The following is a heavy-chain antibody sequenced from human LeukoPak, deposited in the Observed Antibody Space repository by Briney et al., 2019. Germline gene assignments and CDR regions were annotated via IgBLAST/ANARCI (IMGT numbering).Heavy chain of an antibody. Sequence: SETLSLTCTVSGGSISSSSYYWGWIRQPQGKGLVWIGSIYYSGSTYYNPSLKRRVTISVDTSKTQFSLKLSSVTAADTAVYYCASPVRYSYGEEYYFDYWGQGTLVTVSS. CDR1: GGSISSSSYY. V-gene: IGHV4-39*01. CDR2: IYYSGST. D-gene: IGHD5-18*01. J-gene: IGHJ4*02. CDR3: ASPVRYSYGEEYYFDY.